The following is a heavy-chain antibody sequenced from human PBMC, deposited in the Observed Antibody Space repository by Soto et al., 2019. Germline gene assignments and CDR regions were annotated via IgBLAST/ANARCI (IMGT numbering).Heavy chain of an antibody. CDR2: ISYDGRDK. Sequence: QVQLVESGGGVVQPGRSLRLSCVASGFTFSNYGMHWVRQAPGKGLEWVAVISYDGRDKYHADSVKGRFTISRDNSKYTLYLQMNSLRGEDTAVYYCAKDVSRKAADYYFDYWGQGALVTVSS. CDR3: AKDVSRKAADYYFDY. CDR1: GFTFSNYG. V-gene: IGHV3-30*18. J-gene: IGHJ4*02. D-gene: IGHD6-13*01.